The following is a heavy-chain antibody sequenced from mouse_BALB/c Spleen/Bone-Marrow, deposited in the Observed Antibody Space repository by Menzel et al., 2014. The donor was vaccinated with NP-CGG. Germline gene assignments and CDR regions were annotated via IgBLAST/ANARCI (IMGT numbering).Heavy chain of an antibody. Sequence: VQRVESGAELVRPGVSVKISCKGSGYTFXDYAMHWVKQSHAESLEWIGVINTYFGDISYNQKFKGKATIAVDKTSRTVYMELARLTAEDSAIYYCARGYSNNYAMDYWGQGTSVTVSS. J-gene: IGHJ4*01. D-gene: IGHD2-5*01. CDR3: ARGYSNNYAMDY. CDR1: GYTFXDYA. V-gene: IGHV1S137*01. CDR2: INTYFGDI.